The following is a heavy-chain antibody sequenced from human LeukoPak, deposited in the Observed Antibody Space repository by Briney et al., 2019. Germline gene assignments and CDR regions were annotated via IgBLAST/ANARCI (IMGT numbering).Heavy chain of an antibody. Sequence: GGSLRLSCATSGFNFSDSRMTWVRQAPGKRLEWVSYISSRSDSVYYADSVKGRFTTSRDNAENSLYLQMNSLRDEDTAVYYCAGAMRSGYDYWGQGTLVTVSS. CDR1: GFNFSDSR. V-gene: IGHV3-48*02. CDR2: ISSRSDSV. D-gene: IGHD5-12*01. CDR3: AGAMRSGYDY. J-gene: IGHJ4*02.